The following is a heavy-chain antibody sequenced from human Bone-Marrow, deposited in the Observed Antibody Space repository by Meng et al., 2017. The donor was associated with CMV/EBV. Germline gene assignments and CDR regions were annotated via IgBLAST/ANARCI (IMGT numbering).Heavy chain of an antibody. CDR2: INPNSGGT. D-gene: IGHD2-2*02. V-gene: IGHV1-2*02. CDR3: ARESGYCSSTSCYRAFDI. Sequence: GESLKISCKASGYTFTGYYMHWVRQAPGQGLEWMGWINPNSGGTNYAQKFQGRVTMTRDTSISTAYMELSRLRSDDTAVYYCARESGYCSSTSCYRAFDIWGQGTMVTVSS. CDR1: GYTFTGYY. J-gene: IGHJ3*02.